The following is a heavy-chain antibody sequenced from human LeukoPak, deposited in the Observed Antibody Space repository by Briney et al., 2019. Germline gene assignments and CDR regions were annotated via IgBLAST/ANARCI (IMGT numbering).Heavy chain of an antibody. CDR1: GGSISSYL. J-gene: IGHJ4*02. Sequence: SETLSLTCTVSGGSISSYLWSWIRQPPGKGLEWIGYIYYSGSTNYNPSLKSRVTILVDTSKNQFSLKVSSVTAADTAVYYCAREGGPGGDYGSIDSWGQGTLVTVSS. CDR3: AREGGPGGDYGSIDS. V-gene: IGHV4-59*01. D-gene: IGHD4-17*01. CDR2: IYYSGST.